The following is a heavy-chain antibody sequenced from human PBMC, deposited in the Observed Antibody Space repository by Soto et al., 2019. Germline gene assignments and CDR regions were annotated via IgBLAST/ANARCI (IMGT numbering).Heavy chain of an antibody. CDR3: AHRQYSSSWYREVYFQH. CDR1: GFSLSTSGVG. V-gene: IGHV2-5*02. J-gene: IGHJ1*01. Sequence: QITLKESGPTLVKPTQTLTLTCTFSGFSLSTSGVGVGWIRQPPGKALEWLALIYWDDDKRYSPSLKSRLTITKDTSKNQVVLTMTNMDPVDTATYYCAHRQYSSSWYREVYFQHWGQGTLVTVSS. D-gene: IGHD6-13*01. CDR2: IYWDDDK.